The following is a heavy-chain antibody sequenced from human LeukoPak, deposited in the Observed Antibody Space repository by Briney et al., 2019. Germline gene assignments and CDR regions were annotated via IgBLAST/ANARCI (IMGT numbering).Heavy chain of an antibody. CDR3: ASQDVLHNGAHWVHLQH. V-gene: IGHV3-53*05. D-gene: IGHD2-8*01. J-gene: IGHJ1*01. Sequence: GGVLRLSCAASGFIVSNNYMTWVRQAPGKGLKWVSIIYSSAYIYYSDSVKGRFTISRDNSKNTLYLPMNSLRAKDTAVYYCASQDVLHNGAHWVHLQHWGQGTLVTVSS. CDR1: GFIVSNNY. CDR2: IYSSAYI.